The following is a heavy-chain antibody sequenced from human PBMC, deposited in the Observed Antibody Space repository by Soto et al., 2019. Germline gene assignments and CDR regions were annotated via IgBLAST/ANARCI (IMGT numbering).Heavy chain of an antibody. CDR3: ARPPNYLTPGGGDAFDI. D-gene: IGHD3-16*01. CDR2: INHSGST. J-gene: IGHJ3*02. CDR1: GGSFSGYY. Sequence: SETLSLTCAVYGGSFSGYYWSWIRQPPGKGLEWIGEINHSGSTNYNPSLKSRVTISVDTSKNQFSLKLSSVTAADTAVYYCARPPNYLTPGGGDAFDIWGQGTMVTVSS. V-gene: IGHV4-34*01.